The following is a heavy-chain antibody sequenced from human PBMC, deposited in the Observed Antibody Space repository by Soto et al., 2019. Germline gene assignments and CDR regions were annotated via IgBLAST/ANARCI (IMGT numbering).Heavy chain of an antibody. V-gene: IGHV3-7*03. Sequence: QPGGSLRLSCAASGFTFSTYWMSWVRQAPGKGLEWVANIKQDGSEKYYVDSVKGRSTISRDNAKNSLYLQMNSLRAEDTAVYYCARDRYYDSSGYSYYHYGMDVWGQGTTVTVSS. J-gene: IGHJ6*02. CDR1: GFTFSTYW. CDR3: ARDRYYDSSGYSYYHYGMDV. D-gene: IGHD3-22*01. CDR2: IKQDGSEK.